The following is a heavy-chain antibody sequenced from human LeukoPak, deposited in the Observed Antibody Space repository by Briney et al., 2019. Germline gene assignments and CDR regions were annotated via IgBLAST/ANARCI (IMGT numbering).Heavy chain of an antibody. D-gene: IGHD2-21*02. V-gene: IGHV4-39*01. CDR2: IYYSGST. CDR1: GGSISSSSYY. J-gene: IGHJ4*02. Sequence: SETLSLTCTVSGGSISSSSYYWGWIRQPPGKGLEWIGSIYYSGSTYYNPSLKCRVTISVDTSKNQFSLKLSSVTAADTAVYYCARHLPGVTFDYWGQGTLVTVSS. CDR3: ARHLPGVTFDY.